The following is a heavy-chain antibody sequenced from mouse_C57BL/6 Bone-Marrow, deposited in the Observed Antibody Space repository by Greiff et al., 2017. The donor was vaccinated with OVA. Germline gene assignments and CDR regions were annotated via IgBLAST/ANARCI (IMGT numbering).Heavy chain of an antibody. V-gene: IGHV1-81*01. CDR2: IYPRSGNT. CDR3: ARGRRGDYAMDY. CDR1: GYTFTSYG. Sequence: QVHVKQSGAELVRPGASVKLSCKASGYTFTSYGISWVKQRTGQGLEWIGEIYPRSGNTYYNEKFKGKATLTADKSSSTAYMELRSLTSEDSAVYFCARGRRGDYAMDYWGQGTSVTVSS. J-gene: IGHJ4*01. D-gene: IGHD2-12*01.